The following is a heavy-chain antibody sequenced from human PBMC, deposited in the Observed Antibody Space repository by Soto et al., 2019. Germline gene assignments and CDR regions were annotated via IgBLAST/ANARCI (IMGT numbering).Heavy chain of an antibody. Sequence: EVQLVDSGGGLVKPGGSLRLSCAASGFTFSSYSMNWVRQAPGKGLEWVSSISSSSSYIYYADSVKGRFTISRDNAKNSLYLQMNRLRGEDTAVYYCARERLWGPYSYYGMDVWGQGTTGTFSS. CDR1: GFTFSSYS. J-gene: IGHJ6*02. CDR2: ISSSSSYI. D-gene: IGHD3-10*01. V-gene: IGHV3-21*01. CDR3: ARERLWGPYSYYGMDV.